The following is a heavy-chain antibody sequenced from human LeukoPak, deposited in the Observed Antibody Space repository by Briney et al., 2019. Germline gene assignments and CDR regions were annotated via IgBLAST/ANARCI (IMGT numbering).Heavy chain of an antibody. Sequence: GGSLRLSCAASGFNFRNCWMNWVRQAPGKGLEWVANIKEDVSDKYYVDSVKGRFTISRDNAKNSLYLQMSRLRAEDTAVYYCARVGVAGFDYWGQGILVTVSS. V-gene: IGHV3-7*03. CDR2: IKEDVSDK. J-gene: IGHJ4*02. CDR1: GFNFRNCW. CDR3: ARVGVAGFDY. D-gene: IGHD3-3*01.